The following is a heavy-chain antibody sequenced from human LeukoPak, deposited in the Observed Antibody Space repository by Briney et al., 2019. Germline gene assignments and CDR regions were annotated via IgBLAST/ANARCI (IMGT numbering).Heavy chain of an antibody. D-gene: IGHD3-22*01. V-gene: IGHV3-23*01. J-gene: IGHJ4*02. CDR2: ISARGVTT. CDR3: ARVEGYYDSGGYDY. Sequence: WSLRLSCAASGFTFSSYGMSWVRQVPGKGPEWVSVISARGVTTYYADSVKGRFTISRDNSKHTLYLQMNRLRAEDTAVYYCARVEGYYDSGGYDYWGQGTLVTVSS. CDR1: GFTFSSYG.